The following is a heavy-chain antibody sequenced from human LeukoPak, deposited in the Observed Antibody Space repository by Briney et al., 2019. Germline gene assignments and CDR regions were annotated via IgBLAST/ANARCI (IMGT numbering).Heavy chain of an antibody. CDR1: GLTFHGYV. CDR3: TKGPDMFTRELDY. Sequence: PGGSLRLSCAASGLTFHGYVMHWVRQPPGKGLEWVSLISGDGGRTYYADSVKGRFTISRDNSKNSLYLQMNSLRPEDTALYYCTKGPDMFTRELDYWGQGTLVTVSS. J-gene: IGHJ4*02. CDR2: ISGDGGRT. D-gene: IGHD1-1*01. V-gene: IGHV3-43*02.